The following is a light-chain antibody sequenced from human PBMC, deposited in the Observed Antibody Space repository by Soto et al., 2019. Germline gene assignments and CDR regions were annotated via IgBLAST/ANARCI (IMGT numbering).Light chain of an antibody. CDR3: QQYNTYSYT. Sequence: DIQMTQSPSSLSASVGDRVTITCQASQGINNYLNWYQHHPGKAPHLLIYGASNLEIGVPSRFSGSGSGTHFTFTISSLQPGDFATYYCQQYNTYSYTFGQGTKLEI. V-gene: IGKV1-33*01. CDR1: QGINNY. CDR2: GAS. J-gene: IGKJ2*01.